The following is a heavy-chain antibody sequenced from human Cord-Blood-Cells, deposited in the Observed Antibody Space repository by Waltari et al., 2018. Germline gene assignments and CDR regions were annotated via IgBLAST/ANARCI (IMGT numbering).Heavy chain of an antibody. CDR2: ISYDVGNK. CDR1: GFTFSSYA. D-gene: IGHD2-8*01. Sequence: QVQLVESGGGVVQPGRSLRLSCAASGFTFSSYAIHWVRQAPGKGLEWVAVISYDVGNKYYADSVKGRFTISRDNSKNTLYLQMNSLRAGDTAVYYCARGAVSPPFFDYWGQGTLVTVSS. V-gene: IGHV3-30-3*01. CDR3: ARGAVSPPFFDY. J-gene: IGHJ4*02.